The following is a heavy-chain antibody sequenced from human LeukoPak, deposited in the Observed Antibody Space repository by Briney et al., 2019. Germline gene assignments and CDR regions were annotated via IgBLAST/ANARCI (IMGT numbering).Heavy chain of an antibody. D-gene: IGHD2-15*01. Sequence: GGSLRLSCAASGFTFSSYAMNWVRQAPGKGLEWVAYIKKTGSETYYVDSVKGRFTITRDNTRNSLFLQMYSLRAEDTAVYFCAREDGYCSGGNCYSYFDSWGQGTLVTVSS. J-gene: IGHJ4*02. CDR3: AREDGYCSGGNCYSYFDS. V-gene: IGHV3-7*01. CDR2: IKKTGSET. CDR1: GFTFSSYA.